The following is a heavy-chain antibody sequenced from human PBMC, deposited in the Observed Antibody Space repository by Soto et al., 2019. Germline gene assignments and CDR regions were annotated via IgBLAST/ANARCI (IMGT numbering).Heavy chain of an antibody. CDR2: IYSSGNT. J-gene: IGHJ4*02. V-gene: IGHV4-59*08. CDR3: ARLACSTTRCFTYFDY. D-gene: IGHD2-2*02. Sequence: WTWIRQPPGKGLEWIGYIYSSGNTNYNPSLQSRVTISVDTSKNQFSLKLSSVTAADTAVYYCARLACSTTRCFTYFDYWGQGALVTVSS.